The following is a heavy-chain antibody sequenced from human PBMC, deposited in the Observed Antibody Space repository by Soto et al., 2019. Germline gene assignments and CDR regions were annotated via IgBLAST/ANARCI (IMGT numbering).Heavy chain of an antibody. Sequence: SETLSLTCSVSGYSVSSSDYYWAWIRQPPGKGLEWIGSMLYSGLTYYKPSLKSRVTLSVDTSKNQFSVRLNSVTASDTAVYYCAPLSVSLSGPYGIHVWGQGTTVTVSS. V-gene: IGHV4-39*01. CDR1: GYSVSSSDYY. CDR3: APLSVSLSGPYGIHV. CDR2: MLYSGLT. J-gene: IGHJ6*02. D-gene: IGHD2-15*01.